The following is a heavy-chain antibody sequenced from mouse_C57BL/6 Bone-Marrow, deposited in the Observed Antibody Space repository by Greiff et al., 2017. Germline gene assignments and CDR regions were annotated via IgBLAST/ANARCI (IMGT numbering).Heavy chain of an antibody. J-gene: IGHJ1*03. CDR2: INPYNGDT. CDR3: ARGGSSRYWYFDV. V-gene: IGHV1-20*01. Sequence: EVQLQQSGPELVKPGDSVKISCKASGYSFTGYFMNWVMQSHGKSLEWIGRINPYNGDTFYNQKFKGKATLTVDKSSSTAHMELRRLTSEDAAVYYCARGGSSRYWYFDVWGTGTTVTVSS. D-gene: IGHD1-1*01. CDR1: GYSFTGYF.